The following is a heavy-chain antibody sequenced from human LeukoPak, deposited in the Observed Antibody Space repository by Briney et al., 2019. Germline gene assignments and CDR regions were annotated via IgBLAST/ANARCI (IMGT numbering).Heavy chain of an antibody. CDR1: GGSFSGYY. CDR3: ERGPYKLRGSGGSCFDY. V-gene: IGHV4-34*01. CDR2: INHSGST. D-gene: IGHD2-15*01. J-gene: IGHJ4*02. Sequence: SETLSLTCAVYGGSFSGYYWSWIRQPPGKGLEWIGEINHSGSTNYNPSLKSRVTISVDTSKNQFSLKLSSVTAADTAVYYCERGPYKLRGSGGSCFDYWGRGTLVTVSS.